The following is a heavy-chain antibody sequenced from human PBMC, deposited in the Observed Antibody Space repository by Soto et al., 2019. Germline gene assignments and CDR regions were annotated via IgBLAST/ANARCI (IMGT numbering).Heavy chain of an antibody. J-gene: IGHJ5*02. CDR3: ARGSYCSGGSCYFRRNWFDP. CDR2: INHSGST. D-gene: IGHD2-15*01. CDR1: GGSFSGYY. V-gene: IGHV4-34*01. Sequence: SETLSLTCAVYGGSFSGYYWSWIRQPPGKGLEWIGEINHSGSTNYNPSLKSRVTISVDTSKNQFSLKLSSVTAADTAVYYCARGSYCSGGSCYFRRNWFDPWGQGTLVTVSS.